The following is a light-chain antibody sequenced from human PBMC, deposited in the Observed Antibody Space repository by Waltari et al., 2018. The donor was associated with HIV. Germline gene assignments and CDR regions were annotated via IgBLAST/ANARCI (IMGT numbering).Light chain of an antibody. CDR1: SSDIGAYDS. CDR2: EVT. V-gene: IGLV2-8*01. CDR3: SSYGDSLRVL. J-gene: IGLJ3*02. Sequence: QSALTQPPSASGSLGQSVTISCTGSSSDIGAYDSVSWFQQHPRSAPKLLLYEVTRRPSTVSVRFSGSRSGSTAFLTVACLQPDDEATYFCSSYGDSLRVLFGGGTNVTVL.